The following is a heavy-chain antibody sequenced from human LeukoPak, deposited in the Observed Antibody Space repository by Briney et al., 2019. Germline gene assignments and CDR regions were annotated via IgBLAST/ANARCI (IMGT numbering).Heavy chain of an antibody. CDR3: ARQSYGGSYYYYYMDV. CDR1: GYRFTNYW. V-gene: IGHV5-51*01. D-gene: IGHD5-18*01. Sequence: GESLKISCKGSGYRFTNYWIGWVRQMPGKGLEWMGIIYPGDSDTRYSPSFQGQVTISADKSISTAYLQWSSLKASDTAMYYCARQSYGGSYYYYYMDVWGKGTTVTVSS. CDR2: IYPGDSDT. J-gene: IGHJ6*03.